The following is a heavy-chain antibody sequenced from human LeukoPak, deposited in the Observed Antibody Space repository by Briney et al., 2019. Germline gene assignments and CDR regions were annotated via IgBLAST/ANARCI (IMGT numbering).Heavy chain of an antibody. D-gene: IGHD3-22*01. Sequence: GGSLSLSCAASGFTFSSYWMRWVRQAPGKGREWVANIKQDGSEKYYVDSVKGRFTISRENAKNSLYLQMNSLRAEDTAVYYCASFDYNDSSGYQGDFDYWGQGTLVTVSS. CDR1: GFTFSSYW. CDR3: ASFDYNDSSGYQGDFDY. J-gene: IGHJ4*02. V-gene: IGHV3-7*01. CDR2: IKQDGSEK.